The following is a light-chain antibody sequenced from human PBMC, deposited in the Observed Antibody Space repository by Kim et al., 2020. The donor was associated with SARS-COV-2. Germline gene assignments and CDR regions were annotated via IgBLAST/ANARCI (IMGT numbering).Light chain of an antibody. CDR2: QHT. V-gene: IGLV3-1*01. CDR1: KLGDKY. CDR3: QAWDSSTAV. Sequence: SYELTQPPSVSVSPGQTASITCSGSKLGDKYAYWYQKKPGQSPVLVIYQHTKRPSGISQRFSGSRSGNTDTLPISRAQPMAEADYYCQAWDSSTAVFGGG. J-gene: IGLJ3*02.